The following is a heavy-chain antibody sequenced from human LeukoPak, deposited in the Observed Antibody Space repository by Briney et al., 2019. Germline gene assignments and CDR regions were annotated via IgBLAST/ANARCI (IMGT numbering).Heavy chain of an antibody. Sequence: GRSLRLSCAASGFRFSSYGMHWVRQAPGKGLEWVAVISDDGIKIYYGDSVKGRFTISRDNSKNTLYLQMNSLRAEDTAVYYCARVGRSLENWGQGTLVTVSS. D-gene: IGHD3-3*01. CDR3: ARVGRSLEN. V-gene: IGHV3-30*03. CDR2: ISDDGIKI. CDR1: GFRFSSYG. J-gene: IGHJ4*02.